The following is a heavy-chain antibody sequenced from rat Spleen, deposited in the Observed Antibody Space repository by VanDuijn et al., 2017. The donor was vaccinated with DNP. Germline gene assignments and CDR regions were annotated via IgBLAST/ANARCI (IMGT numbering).Heavy chain of an antibody. J-gene: IGHJ1*01. D-gene: IGHD1-4*01. Sequence: QIQLRQSGAEPAKPGSSVKISCKASGYTFTTYYMTWIKQTTGQGLEYLGYINTGSGGTNYNEKFRCKATLTVDTSSNTAFMQLSSLTPDDSAVYYCARRRLPYWYFDFWGPGTMVTVSS. CDR2: INTGSGGT. V-gene: IGHV1-43*01. CDR3: ARRRLPYWYFDF. CDR1: GYTFTTYY.